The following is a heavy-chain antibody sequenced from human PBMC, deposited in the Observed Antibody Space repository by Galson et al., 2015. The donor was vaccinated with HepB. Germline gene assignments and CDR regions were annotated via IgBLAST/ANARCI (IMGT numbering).Heavy chain of an antibody. V-gene: IGHV4-59*08. J-gene: IGHJ6*02. D-gene: IGHD2-2*01. CDR2: IYYSGNT. CDR1: GVSISNYY. Sequence: ETLSLTCTVSGVSISNYYWSWIRQPPGKGLEWIGYIYYSGNTNYNPSLKSRVTISLDTSKNKFSLKLSSVTAADTAVYYCVSSLVVPAGIEYYYYAMDVWGQGTTVTVSS. CDR3: VSSLVVPAGIEYYYYAMDV.